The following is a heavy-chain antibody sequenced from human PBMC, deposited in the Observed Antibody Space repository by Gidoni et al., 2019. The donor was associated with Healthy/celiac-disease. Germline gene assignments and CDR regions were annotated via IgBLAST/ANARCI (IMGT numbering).Heavy chain of an antibody. J-gene: IGHJ3*02. D-gene: IGHD4-17*01. CDR2: TSSYHGNT. CDR1: GYTFTSYG. Sequence: QVQLVQSGAEVKKPGASVKVSCKASGYTFTSYGISWVRQAPGQGLEWMGWTSSYHGNTNDAQKLQGRATITTYTSTSTAYMELRSRRSDDTAVYYCARDDPYVDYPDAFDIWGQGTMVTVSS. CDR3: ARDDPYVDYPDAFDI. V-gene: IGHV1-18*01.